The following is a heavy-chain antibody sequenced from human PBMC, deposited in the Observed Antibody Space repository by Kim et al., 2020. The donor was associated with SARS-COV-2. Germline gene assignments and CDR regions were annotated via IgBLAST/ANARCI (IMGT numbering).Heavy chain of an antibody. CDR2: IYHSGST. J-gene: IGHJ6*02. CDR3: ARGRYYGSGSYLGYYYYGMDV. CDR1: GGSISSSNW. Sequence: SETLSLTCAVSGGSISSSNWWSWVRQPPGKGLEWIGEIYHSGSTNYNPSLKSRVTISVDKSKNQFSLKLSSVTAADTAVYYCARGRYYGSGSYLGYYYYGMDVWGQGTTVTVSS. V-gene: IGHV4-4*02. D-gene: IGHD3-10*01.